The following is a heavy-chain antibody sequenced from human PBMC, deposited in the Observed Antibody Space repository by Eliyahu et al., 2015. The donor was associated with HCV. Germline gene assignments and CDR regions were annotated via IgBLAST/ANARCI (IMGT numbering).Heavy chain of an antibody. CDR2: IYSGGST. CDR1: GFTXSSNY. CDR3: ATPVVTRDAFDI. J-gene: IGHJ3*02. V-gene: IGHV3-66*01. Sequence: EVQVVESGGGLXQPGGSLRLSXTXSGFTXSSNYMSWVRQAPGKGLEWVSVIYSGGSTYYADSVKGRFTISRDNSKNTLYLQMNSLRAEDTAVYYCATPVVTRDAFDIWGQGTMVTVSS. D-gene: IGHD2-21*02.